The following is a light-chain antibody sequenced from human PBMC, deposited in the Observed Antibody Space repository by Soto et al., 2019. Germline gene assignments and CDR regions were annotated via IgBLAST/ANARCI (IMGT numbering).Light chain of an antibody. V-gene: IGLV1-44*01. CDR3: AAWDDSLNGHV. CDR1: SSNIGSNT. Sequence: QSVLTQPPSASGTPGQRVTISCSGSSSNIGSNTVNWYQQLPGTAPKLLIYSYNQRPSGVPDRFSGSKSVTSASLAISGLQSDDEADYYCAAWDDSLNGHVFGTGTKLTVL. J-gene: IGLJ1*01. CDR2: SYN.